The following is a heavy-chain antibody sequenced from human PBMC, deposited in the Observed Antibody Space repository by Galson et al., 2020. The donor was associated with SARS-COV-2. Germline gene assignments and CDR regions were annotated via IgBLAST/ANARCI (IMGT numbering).Heavy chain of an antibody. D-gene: IGHD3-10*01. CDR2: ISGSGGST. J-gene: IGHJ3*01. CDR1: GFTFSSYA. V-gene: IGHV3-23*01. CDR3: AKISALGNAFDV. Sequence: TGGSLRLSCAASGFTFSSYAMSWVRQAPGKGLEWVSAISGSGGSTYYADSVKGRFTISRDKSKNTLYLQMNSLRAEDTAVYYCAKISALGNAFDVWGQGTMVTVSS.